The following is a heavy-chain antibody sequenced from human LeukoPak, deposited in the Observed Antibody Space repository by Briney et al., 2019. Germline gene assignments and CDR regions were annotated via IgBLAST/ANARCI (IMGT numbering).Heavy chain of an antibody. Sequence: GGSLRLSCAASGFTLSGSAMHWVRQASGKGLEWVGRIRSNANTYATAYAASVRGRFTISRDESKTTAYLQMSSLKTEDTAVYYCTRRATDDSSGYYSTSGQGTLVTASS. V-gene: IGHV3-73*01. J-gene: IGHJ5*02. CDR1: GFTLSGSA. D-gene: IGHD3-22*01. CDR2: IRSNANTYAT. CDR3: TRRATDDSSGYYST.